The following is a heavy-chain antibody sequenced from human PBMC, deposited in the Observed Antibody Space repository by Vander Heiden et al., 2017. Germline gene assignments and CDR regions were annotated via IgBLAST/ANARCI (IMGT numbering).Heavy chain of an antibody. V-gene: IGHV3-7*01. CDR2: IKQEGSEK. Sequence: GVWLVQPGGSLRLSCAASGFTFSSYWMSWVRQAPGKGLEWVANIKQEGSEKYYVDSVKGRFTISRDNAKNSLYLQMNSLRAEDTAVCYCARDGRELLLDYWGQGTLVTVSS. CDR3: ARDGRELLLDY. D-gene: IGHD1-26*01. CDR1: GFTFSSYW. J-gene: IGHJ4*02.